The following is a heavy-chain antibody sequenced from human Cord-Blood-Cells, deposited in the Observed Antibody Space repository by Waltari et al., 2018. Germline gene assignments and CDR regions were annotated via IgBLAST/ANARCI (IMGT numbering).Heavy chain of an antibody. CDR2: HIPIYGTA. J-gene: IGHJ4*02. CDR1: GGTFSSYA. CDR3: AREQQLDYFDY. V-gene: IGHV1-69*01. D-gene: IGHD6-13*01. Sequence: QVQLVQSGAEVKKPGSSVKVSCTASGGTFSSYAISWVRQAPRQGLEWMGGHIPIYGTANDAQKFQGRVTSTADESTSTAYMELSSLGSEDTPVYYCAREQQLDYFDYWGQGTLVTVSS.